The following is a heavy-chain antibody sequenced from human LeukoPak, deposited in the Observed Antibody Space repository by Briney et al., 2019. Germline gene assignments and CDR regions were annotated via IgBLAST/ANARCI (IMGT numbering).Heavy chain of an antibody. Sequence: GESLKISCQGSGSNFTTYWIGRVRPMPGKGLEWMGIIYPTTSETQYTPPFQGQVTISVDKSTSTAYLQWSSLKASDTAMYYCAWRKYFSTWFEPWGQGTLVTVSS. V-gene: IGHV5-51*01. D-gene: IGHD1-14*01. CDR1: GSNFTTYW. CDR3: AWRKYFSTWFEP. J-gene: IGHJ5*02. CDR2: IYPTTSET.